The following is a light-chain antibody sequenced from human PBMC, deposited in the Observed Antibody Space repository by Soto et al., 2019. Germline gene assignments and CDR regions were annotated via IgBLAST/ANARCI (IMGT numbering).Light chain of an antibody. J-gene: IGLJ1*01. V-gene: IGLV2-14*01. CDR3: SSYTSSSRYV. CDR1: SSDVGGYDY. Sequence: QSALTQPASVSGSPGQSITISCTGTSSDVGGYDYVSWYQQHSGKAPKLMIYDVSNRPSGVSNRFSASKSGNTASLTISGLQAEDEADYYCSSYTSSSRYVFGTGTKVTVL. CDR2: DVS.